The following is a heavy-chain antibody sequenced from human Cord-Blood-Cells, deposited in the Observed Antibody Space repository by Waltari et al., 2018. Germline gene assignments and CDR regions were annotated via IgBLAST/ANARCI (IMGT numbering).Heavy chain of an antibody. CDR1: GFTFSRYW. D-gene: IGHD3-9*01. CDR3: ASSAILGWYFDL. Sequence: EVQLVESGGGLVQPGGSLRLSCAASGFTFSRYWMSWVRQAPGKGLEWVANIKQDGSEKYYVDSVKGRFTISRDNAKNSLYLQMNSLRAEDTAVYYCASSAILGWYFDLWGRGTLVTVSS. J-gene: IGHJ2*01. V-gene: IGHV3-7*01. CDR2: IKQDGSEK.